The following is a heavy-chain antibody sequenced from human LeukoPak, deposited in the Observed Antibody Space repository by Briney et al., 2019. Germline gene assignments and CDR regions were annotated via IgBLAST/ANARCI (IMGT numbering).Heavy chain of an antibody. CDR3: AKDISGWVNKTPYFDY. J-gene: IGHJ4*02. D-gene: IGHD6-19*01. CDR1: GFTFSDYY. CDR2: ISSSGSTI. Sequence: GGSLRLSCAASGFTFSDYYMSWIRQAPGKGLEWVSYISSSGSTIYYADSVKGRFTISRDNSKNTLYLQMNSLRAEDTAVYYCAKDISGWVNKTPYFDYWGQGALVTVSS. V-gene: IGHV3-11*04.